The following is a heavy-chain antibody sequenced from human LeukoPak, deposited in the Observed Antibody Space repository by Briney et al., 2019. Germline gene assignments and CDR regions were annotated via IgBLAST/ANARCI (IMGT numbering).Heavy chain of an antibody. CDR1: GFTFSSYA. J-gene: IGHJ4*02. V-gene: IGHV3-30*04. D-gene: IGHD2-15*01. CDR2: ISYDGSNK. CDR3: ARAAVQLPLTASDY. Sequence: GRSLRLSCAASGFTFSSYAMHWVRQAPGKGLEWVAVISYDGSNKYYADSVKGRFTISRDNSKNTLYLQMNSLRAEDTAVYYCARAAVQLPLTASDYWGQGTLVTVSS.